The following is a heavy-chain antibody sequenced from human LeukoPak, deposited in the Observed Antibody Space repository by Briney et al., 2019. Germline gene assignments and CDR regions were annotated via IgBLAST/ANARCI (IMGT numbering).Heavy chain of an antibody. CDR3: ANPSTVSSGSYYEIGY. V-gene: IGHV3-23*01. J-gene: IGHJ4*02. Sequence: QSGGSLRLSCAASGFTFSTYAMSWVRQAPGQGLEWVSAIDDSGGTKYYADSVRGRFTISRDNSKDTLYLQMNSLRAEDTAVYYCANPSTVSSGSYYEIGYWGQGTLVTVSS. D-gene: IGHD1-26*01. CDR1: GFTFSTYA. CDR2: IDDSGGTK.